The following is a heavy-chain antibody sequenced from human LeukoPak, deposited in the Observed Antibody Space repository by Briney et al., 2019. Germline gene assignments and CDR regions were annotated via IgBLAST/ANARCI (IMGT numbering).Heavy chain of an antibody. D-gene: IGHD5-24*01. CDR3: AGRDGYNPAY. CDR1: GGSISNYY. Sequence: NSSETLSLTCTVSGGSISNYYWSWIRQPPGKGLEWIGEINHSGSTNYNPSLKSRVTISVDTSKNQFSLKLSSVTAADTAVYYCAGRDGYNPAYWGQGTLVTVSS. CDR2: INHSGST. J-gene: IGHJ4*02. V-gene: IGHV4-34*01.